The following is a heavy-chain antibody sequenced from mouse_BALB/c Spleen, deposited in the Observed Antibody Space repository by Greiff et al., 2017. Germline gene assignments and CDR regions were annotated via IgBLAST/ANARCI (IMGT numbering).Heavy chain of an antibody. CDR3: AIPYYGSSYDAMDY. D-gene: IGHD1-1*01. J-gene: IGHJ4*01. CDR1: GYTFTDYA. CDR2: ISTYYGDA. Sequence: QVQLQQSGAELVRPGVSVKISCKGSGYTFTDYAMHWVKQSHAKSLEWIGVISTYYGDASYNQKFKGKATMTVDKSSSTAYMELARLTSEDSAIYYCAIPYYGSSYDAMDYWGQGTSVTVSS. V-gene: IGHV1S137*01.